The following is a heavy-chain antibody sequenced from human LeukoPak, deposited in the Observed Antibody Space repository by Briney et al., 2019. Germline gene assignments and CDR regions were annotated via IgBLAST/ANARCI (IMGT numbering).Heavy chain of an antibody. D-gene: IGHD3-3*01. CDR3: ARATGPRYDFWSGYPIGAFDI. V-gene: IGHV4-34*01. J-gene: IGHJ3*02. CDR2: INHSGRT. CDR1: GGSFSGYY. Sequence: PSETLSLTCAVYGGSFSGYYWSWIRQPPGKGLEWIGEINHSGRTNYNPSLKSRVTISVDTSKNQFSLKLSSVTAADTAVYYCARATGPRYDFWSGYPIGAFDIWGQGTMVTVSS.